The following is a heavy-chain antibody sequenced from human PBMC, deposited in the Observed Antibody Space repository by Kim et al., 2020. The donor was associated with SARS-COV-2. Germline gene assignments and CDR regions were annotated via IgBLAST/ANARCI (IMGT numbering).Heavy chain of an antibody. J-gene: IGHJ4*02. Sequence: GGSLILSCTASGFIFRRHGMSWVRQAPGKGLEWVSTISDSGDDTFYRDSVKGRFTISRDNSKNTLHLQMTSLRAEDTATYYCTKNLIVGTAAAMDFWGQGSLVTVSS. CDR2: ISDSGDDT. D-gene: IGHD2-21*02. CDR1: GFIFRRHG. CDR3: TKNLIVGTAAAMDF. V-gene: IGHV3-23*01.